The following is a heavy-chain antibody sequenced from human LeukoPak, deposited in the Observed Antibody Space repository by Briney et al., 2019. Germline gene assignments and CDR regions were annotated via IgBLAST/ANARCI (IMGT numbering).Heavy chain of an antibody. CDR1: GGSISSYY. D-gene: IGHD3-10*01. J-gene: IGHJ6*02. CDR2: IYTSGST. CDR3: ARNHSGSYYRDYYGMDV. V-gene: IGHV4-4*07. Sequence: PSETLSLTCTVSGGSISSYYWSWIRQPAGKGLEWIGRIYTSGSTYYNPSLKSRVTISVDTSKNQFSLKLSSVTAADTAVYYCARNHSGSYYRDYYGMDVWGQGTTVTVSS.